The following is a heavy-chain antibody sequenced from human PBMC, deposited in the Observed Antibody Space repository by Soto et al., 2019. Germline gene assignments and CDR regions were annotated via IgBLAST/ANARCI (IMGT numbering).Heavy chain of an antibody. CDR2: INPSDGST. CDR1: GYTFTSYY. V-gene: IGHV1-46*01. Sequence: GASVKGSCKASGYTFTSYYMHWLRQAPGQGLECMGIINPSDGSTSYAQKFQGRVTMTRDTSTSTVYMELSSLRSEDTALYYCARGGRYYAFWSGAFGEWGQGTLGTAS. CDR3: ARGGRYYAFWSGAFGE. D-gene: IGHD3-3*01. J-gene: IGHJ4*02.